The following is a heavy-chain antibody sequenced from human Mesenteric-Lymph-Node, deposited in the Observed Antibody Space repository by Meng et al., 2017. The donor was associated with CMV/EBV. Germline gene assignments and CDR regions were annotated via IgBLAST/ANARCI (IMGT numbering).Heavy chain of an antibody. J-gene: IGHJ4*02. CDR2: INGDGSTT. Sequence: GGSLRLSCAASGFTFSGSSMHWVRQAPGKGLVWVSHINGDGSTTNYADSVKGRFTISRDNAKNTLYLQMNSLRAEDTAVYYCTRATPRPIDYWGQGTLVTVSS. CDR1: GFTFSGSS. V-gene: IGHV3-74*01. CDR3: TRATPRPIDY. D-gene: IGHD2-15*01.